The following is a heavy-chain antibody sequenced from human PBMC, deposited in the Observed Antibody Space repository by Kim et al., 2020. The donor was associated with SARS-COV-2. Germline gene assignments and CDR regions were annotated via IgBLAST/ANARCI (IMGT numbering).Heavy chain of an antibody. D-gene: IGHD3-3*01. J-gene: IGHJ2*01. Sequence: SETLSLTCTVSGGSISSYYWSWIRQPPGKGLEWIGYIYYSGSTNYNPSLKSRVTISVDTSKNQFSLKLSSVTAADTAVSYCARDHREWLQYTANWYFDLWGRGTLVPVSS. V-gene: IGHV4-59*01. CDR1: GGSISSYY. CDR2: IYYSGST. CDR3: ARDHREWLQYTANWYFDL.